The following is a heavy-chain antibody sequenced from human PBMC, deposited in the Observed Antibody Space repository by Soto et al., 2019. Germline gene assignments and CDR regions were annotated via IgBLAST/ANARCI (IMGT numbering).Heavy chain of an antibody. CDR3: AAVSGYSSASDY. D-gene: IGHD6-6*01. CDR2: IYSSGTT. CDR1: GASISSYY. Sequence: SETLSLTCTISGASISSYYWNWIRQPPGKGLEWLGYIYSSGTTKYNPSLKSRLTMSVDTSNNQVSRNLISVTSADTAVYYCAAVSGYSSASDYWGQGTLVTVSS. V-gene: IGHV4-59*01. J-gene: IGHJ4*02.